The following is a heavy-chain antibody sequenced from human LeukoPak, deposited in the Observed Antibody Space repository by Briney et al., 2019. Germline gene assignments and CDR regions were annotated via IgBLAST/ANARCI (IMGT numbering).Heavy chain of an antibody. CDR2: INHSGST. D-gene: IGHD5-12*01. V-gene: IGHV4-34*01. J-gene: IGHJ4*02. CDR3: ARAFSAYSGYDY. Sequence: PSETLSLTCAVYGGSFSGYYWSWIRQPPGKGLEWIGEINHSGSTSYNPSLKSRVTISVDTSKNQFSLKLSSVTAADTAVYYCARAFSAYSGYDYWGQGTLVTVSS. CDR1: GGSFSGYY.